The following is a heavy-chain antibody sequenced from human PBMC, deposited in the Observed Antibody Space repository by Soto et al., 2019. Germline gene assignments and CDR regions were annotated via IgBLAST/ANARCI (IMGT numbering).Heavy chain of an antibody. D-gene: IGHD3-10*01. V-gene: IGHV1-3*01. J-gene: IGHJ5*02. Sequence: GCTFTIYTMHRVRQAAGQRLKWMGWINAGNGNTKYSQRFQGRLTITRDTSASTAYMELSSLRSEDTAVYYCARDGLYYGSGSYYPSVNWFDPWGQGTLVTVSS. CDR1: GCTFTIYT. CDR2: INAGNGNT. CDR3: ARDGLYYGSGSYYPSVNWFDP.